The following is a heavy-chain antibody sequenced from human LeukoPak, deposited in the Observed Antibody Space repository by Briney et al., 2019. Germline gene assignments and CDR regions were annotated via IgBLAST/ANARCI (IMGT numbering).Heavy chain of an antibody. CDR3: ARFRIAVADAYYYYYMDV. Sequence: SETLSLTCAVYGGSFSGYYWSWIRQPPGKGLEWIGEINHSGSTNYNPSLKNRVTISVDTSKNQSSLKLSSVTAADTAVYYCARFRIAVADAYYYYYMDVWGKGTTVTVSS. CDR2: INHSGST. D-gene: IGHD6-19*01. CDR1: GGSFSGYY. J-gene: IGHJ6*03. V-gene: IGHV4-34*01.